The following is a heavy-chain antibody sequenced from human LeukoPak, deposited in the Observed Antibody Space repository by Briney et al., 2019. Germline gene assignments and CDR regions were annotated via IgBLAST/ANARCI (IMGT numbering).Heavy chain of an antibody. CDR2: IIPIFGTA. J-gene: IGHJ1*01. Sequence: SVKVSCKASGGTFSSYAISWVRQAPGQGLEWMGGIIPIFGTANYAQKFQGRVTITTDESTSTAYMELSSLRSEDTAVYYCARDSYYDFWSGPIYFQHWGQGTLVTVSS. CDR3: ARDSYYDFWSGPIYFQH. D-gene: IGHD3-3*01. CDR1: GGTFSSYA. V-gene: IGHV1-69*05.